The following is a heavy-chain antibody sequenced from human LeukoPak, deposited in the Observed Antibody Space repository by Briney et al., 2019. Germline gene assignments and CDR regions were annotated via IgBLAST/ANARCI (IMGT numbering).Heavy chain of an antibody. D-gene: IGHD1-26*01. Sequence: PSETLSLTCTVSGGSISSYYWSWIRQPPGKGLEWIGYIYYSGSTNYNPPLKSRVTISVDTSKNQFSLKLSSVTAADTAVYYCARGSRGDPAPSDYWGQGTLVTVSS. V-gene: IGHV4-59*01. CDR3: ARGSRGDPAPSDY. CDR2: IYYSGST. CDR1: GGSISSYY. J-gene: IGHJ4*02.